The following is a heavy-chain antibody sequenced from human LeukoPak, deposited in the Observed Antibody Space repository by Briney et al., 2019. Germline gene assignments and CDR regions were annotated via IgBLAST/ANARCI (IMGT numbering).Heavy chain of an antibody. D-gene: IGHD2-15*01. Sequence: PGGSLRLSCAASGFPLSGYSMNWVRQAPGKGLEWVSSITTSGGSTSYADSVKGRFTISRDNSKNTLYLQMNSLRAEDTAVYYCARDSIVDGAFDIWGQGTMVTVSS. CDR1: GFPLSGYS. CDR2: ITTSGGST. J-gene: IGHJ3*02. CDR3: ARDSIVDGAFDI. V-gene: IGHV3-23*01.